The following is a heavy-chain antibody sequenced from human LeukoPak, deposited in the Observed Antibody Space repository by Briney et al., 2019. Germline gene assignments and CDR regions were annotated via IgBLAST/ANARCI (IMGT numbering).Heavy chain of an antibody. CDR1: GFTFSSYG. Sequence: GGSLRLSCAASGFTFSSYGMIWVRQAPGKGLEWISYISSSSSTIYYADSVKGRFTISRDNAKNSLYLQVSSLRAEDTAVCYCARDPGLMRAAACGDYWGQGTLVIVSS. CDR2: ISSSSSTI. J-gene: IGHJ4*02. D-gene: IGHD6-13*01. V-gene: IGHV3-48*01. CDR3: ARDPGLMRAAACGDY.